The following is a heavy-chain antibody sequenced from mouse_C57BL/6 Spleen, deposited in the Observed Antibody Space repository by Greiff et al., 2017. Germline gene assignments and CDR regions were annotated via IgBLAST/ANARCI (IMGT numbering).Heavy chain of an antibody. CDR1: GFNIKDYY. V-gene: IGHV14-2*01. J-gene: IGHJ4*01. CDR2: IDPEHGAT. D-gene: IGHD3-2*02. Sequence: VQLQQSGAELVKPGASVKLSCTASGFNIKDYYMHWVKQRTEQGLEWIGRIDPEHGATKYASKFQGKVTITADTSSNTAYLQLSSLTSEDTAVNYCAPRAQAHRAMDYWVQGTSVTVSS. CDR3: APRAQAHRAMDY.